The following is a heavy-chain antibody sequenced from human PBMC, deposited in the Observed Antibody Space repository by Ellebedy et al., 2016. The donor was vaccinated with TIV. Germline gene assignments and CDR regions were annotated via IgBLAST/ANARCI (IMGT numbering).Heavy chain of an antibody. CDR2: ISSSSSYI. J-gene: IGHJ6*02. V-gene: IGHV3-21*01. D-gene: IGHD5-18*01. CDR1: GFTFSSYS. Sequence: GESLKISXAASGFTFSSYSMNWVRQAPGKGLEWVSSISSSSSYIYYADSVKGRFTISRDNAKNSLYLQMNSLRAEDTAVYYCARGPADNSYSYYYYGMDVWGQGTTVTVSS. CDR3: ARGPADNSYSYYYYGMDV.